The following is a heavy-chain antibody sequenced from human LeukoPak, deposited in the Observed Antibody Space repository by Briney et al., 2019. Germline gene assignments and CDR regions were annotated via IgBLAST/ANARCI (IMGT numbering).Heavy chain of an antibody. CDR3: AKDSFVSLGYSSSWYFDY. Sequence: GGSLRLSCAASGFTFSSYAMSWVRQAPGKGLEWVSAISGSGGSTYYADSVKGRFTISRDNSKNTLYLQMNSLRAEDTAVYYCAKDSFVSLGYSSSWYFDYWGQGPLVTVSS. CDR2: ISGSGGST. J-gene: IGHJ4*02. CDR1: GFTFSSYA. V-gene: IGHV3-23*01. D-gene: IGHD6-13*01.